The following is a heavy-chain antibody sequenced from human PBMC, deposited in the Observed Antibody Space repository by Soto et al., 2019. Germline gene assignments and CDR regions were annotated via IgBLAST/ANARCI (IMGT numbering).Heavy chain of an antibody. J-gene: IGHJ6*02. D-gene: IGHD2-8*01. CDR2: IYWNDDK. CDR1: GFSLSTSGLG. CDR3: AHSGIVLRDYYYYGMDV. V-gene: IGHV2-5*01. Sequence: SGPTLVNPTQTLTLTCTFSGFSLSTSGLGVGWIRQPPGKALEWLALIYWNDDKRYSPSLKSRLTITKDTSKNQVVLTMTNMDPVDTATYYCAHSGIVLRDYYYYGMDVWGQGTTVTVSS.